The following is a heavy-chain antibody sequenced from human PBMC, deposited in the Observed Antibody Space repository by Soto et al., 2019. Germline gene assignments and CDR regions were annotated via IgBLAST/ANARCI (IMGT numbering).Heavy chain of an antibody. CDR3: ARNPPGGWNFDY. D-gene: IGHD3-16*01. CDR2: IYYSGST. Sequence: QVQLQESGPGLVKPLETLSLTCTVSGGAISSYYWNWIRQPPGKGLEWIGHIYYSGSTNYNPSLKSRVTISVDTSKNQVSLNVSSVTAADTALYYCARNPPGGWNFDYRGQGILVTVSS. CDR1: GGAISSYY. J-gene: IGHJ4*02. V-gene: IGHV4-59*08.